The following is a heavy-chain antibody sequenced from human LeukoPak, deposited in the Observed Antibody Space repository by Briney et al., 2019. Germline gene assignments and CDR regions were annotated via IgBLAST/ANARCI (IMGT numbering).Heavy chain of an antibody. CDR1: GYTFTSYD. V-gene: IGHV1-8*03. Sequence: ASVKASCKXSGYTFTSYDINWVRQATGQGLEKMGWMNPNSGNTGYAQKFQGRVTITRNTSISTAYMELSSLRSEDTAVYYCARGGTGMGNYWGQGTLVTVSS. J-gene: IGHJ4*02. CDR3: ARGGTGMGNY. D-gene: IGHD3/OR15-3a*01. CDR2: MNPNSGNT.